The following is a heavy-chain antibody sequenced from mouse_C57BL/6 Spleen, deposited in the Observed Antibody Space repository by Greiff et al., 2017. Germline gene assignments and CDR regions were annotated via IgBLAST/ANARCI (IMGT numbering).Heavy chain of an antibody. CDR1: GYTFTSYW. Sequence: QVQLQQSGAELAKPGASVKLSCKASGYTFTSYWMHWVKQRPGQGLEWIGYINPSSGYTKYNQKFKDKATLTADNSSSTAYMPLSILTYEYSAVYSCATSYDYDGGGNNFWGQGTTLTVSS. D-gene: IGHD2-4*01. CDR2: INPSSGYT. CDR3: ATSYDYDGGGNNF. V-gene: IGHV1-7*01. J-gene: IGHJ2*01.